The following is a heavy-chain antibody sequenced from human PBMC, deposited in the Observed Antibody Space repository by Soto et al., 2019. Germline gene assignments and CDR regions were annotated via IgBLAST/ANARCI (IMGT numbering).Heavy chain of an antibody. V-gene: IGHV1-18*01. CDR2: ISAHNGNT. Sequence: QVHLVQSGAEVKKPGASVKVSCKGSGYGFTTYGITWVRQAPGQGHEWMAWISAHNGNTNYAQKLQGRVTVTRDTSTSTACMELSSLISADTGVYYCARGRYGDYWGQGARVSVSS. D-gene: IGHD1-1*01. CDR3: ARGRYGDY. J-gene: IGHJ4*02. CDR1: GYGFTTYG.